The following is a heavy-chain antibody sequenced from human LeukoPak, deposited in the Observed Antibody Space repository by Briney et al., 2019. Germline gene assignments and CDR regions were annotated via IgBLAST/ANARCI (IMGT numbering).Heavy chain of an antibody. CDR1: GFTFSTYW. CDR2: LKQDGSEK. D-gene: IGHD1-1*01. Sequence: GGSLRLPCAASGFTFSTYWMTWVHQAPGKGLEWVANLKQDGSEKYYVDSVKGRFTISRDNAKNSVFLQMSSLRAEDTAVYYCARVVMETGPRQHFDYWGQGALVTVSS. CDR3: ARVVMETGPRQHFDY. J-gene: IGHJ4*02. V-gene: IGHV3-7*01.